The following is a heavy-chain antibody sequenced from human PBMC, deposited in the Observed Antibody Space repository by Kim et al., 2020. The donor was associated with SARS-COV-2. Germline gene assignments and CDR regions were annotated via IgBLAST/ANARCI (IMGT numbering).Heavy chain of an antibody. CDR1: GGSFSGYC. CDR2: INHSGST. CDR3: ARGPGDSSSSGNYFDY. D-gene: IGHD6-6*01. Sequence: SETLSLTCAVYGGSFSGYCWSWIRQPPGKGLEWIGEINHSGSTNYNPSLKSRVTISVDTSKNQFSLKLSSVTAADTAVYYCARGPGDSSSSGNYFDYWGQGTLVTVSS. V-gene: IGHV4-34*01. J-gene: IGHJ4*02.